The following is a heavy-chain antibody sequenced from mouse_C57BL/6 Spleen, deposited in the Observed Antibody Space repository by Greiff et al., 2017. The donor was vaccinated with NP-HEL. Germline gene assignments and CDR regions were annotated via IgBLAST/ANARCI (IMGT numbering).Heavy chain of an antibody. CDR2: IHPNSGST. CDR3: ARAGTYYSNYGFAY. J-gene: IGHJ3*01. CDR1: GYTFTSYW. D-gene: IGHD2-5*01. V-gene: IGHV1-64*01. Sequence: QVQLKQPGAELVKPGASVKLSCKASGYTFTSYWMHWVKQRPGQGLEWIGMIHPNSGSTNYNEKFKSKATLTVDKSSSTAYMQLSSLTSEDSAVYYCARAGTYYSNYGFAYWGQGTLVTVSA.